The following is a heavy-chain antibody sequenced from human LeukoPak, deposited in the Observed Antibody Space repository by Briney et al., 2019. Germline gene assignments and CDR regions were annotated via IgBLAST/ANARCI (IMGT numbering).Heavy chain of an antibody. CDR3: AKGSSTTCPCYRDH. CDR1: GFTFTNYA. J-gene: IGHJ4*02. CDR2: ISATRGNT. V-gene: IGHV3-23*01. Sequence: GGSLRLSCVASGFTFTNYAMSWVRQPPGKGLEWVSAISATRGNTCYADSVQGRFSISRDNSKNTLYLQMNSLRAEDTAVYYCAKGSSTTCPCYRDHWGQGTLVTVSS. D-gene: IGHD2-2*01.